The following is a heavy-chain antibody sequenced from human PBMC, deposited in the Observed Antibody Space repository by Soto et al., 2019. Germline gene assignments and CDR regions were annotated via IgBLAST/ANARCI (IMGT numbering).Heavy chain of an antibody. V-gene: IGHV1-18*01. CDR1: GYTFPSYD. CDR3: ARERGNDYDDY. CDR2: ISPNNGNT. J-gene: IGHJ4*02. D-gene: IGHD3-16*01. Sequence: ASVKVSCTASGYTFPSYDINWVRQAPGQGPEWMGWISPNNGNTKYAERLQGRVTVTTDTSSSTAYMELRSLSSDDTAMYYCARERGNDYDDYWGQGTLVTVSS.